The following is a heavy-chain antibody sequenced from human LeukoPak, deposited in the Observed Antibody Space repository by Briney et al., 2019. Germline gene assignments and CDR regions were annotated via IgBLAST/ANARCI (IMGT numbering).Heavy chain of an antibody. D-gene: IGHD2-15*01. Sequence: ASVKLSCTASGYTFTSYGITWVRQAPGQGLEWMGWISAYNGNTNYTQKLQGRVTMTTDTSTSTAYMEVRSLRSDDTAVYYCARVVYCSAGSCYVFDYWGQGTLVTVSS. CDR3: ARVVYCSAGSCYVFDY. CDR2: ISAYNGNT. J-gene: IGHJ4*02. CDR1: GYTFTSYG. V-gene: IGHV1-18*01.